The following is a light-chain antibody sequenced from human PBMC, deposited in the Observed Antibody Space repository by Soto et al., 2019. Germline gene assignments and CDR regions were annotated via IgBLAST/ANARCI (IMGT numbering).Light chain of an antibody. V-gene: IGKV1-39*01. CDR1: QTVGTN. J-gene: IGKJ5*01. Sequence: DIQLTQSPSSLSASVGDSVTITCRSSQTVGTNVNWYQQRRGQAPTLLVYATFTLHEGVPSRFRGGTSGTDFTLTITSLEPEDFATYHCQQTYSGLTFGHGTRVDVK. CDR3: QQTYSGLT. CDR2: ATF.